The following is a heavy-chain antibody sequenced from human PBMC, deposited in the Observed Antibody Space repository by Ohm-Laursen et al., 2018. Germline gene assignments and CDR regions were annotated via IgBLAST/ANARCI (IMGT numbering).Heavy chain of an antibody. V-gene: IGHV2-70*11. CDR2: IDWDDDK. CDR3: ARLSGSYHFDY. Sequence: TQTLTLTYTFSGFSLSSSGMCVSWIRQPPGKALEWLARIDWDDDKYYTTSLKTRLTISKDTSKDQVVLTMTNMDPVDTATYYCARLSGSYHFDYWGQGTLVTVSS. J-gene: IGHJ4*02. D-gene: IGHD1-26*01. CDR1: GFSLSSSGMC.